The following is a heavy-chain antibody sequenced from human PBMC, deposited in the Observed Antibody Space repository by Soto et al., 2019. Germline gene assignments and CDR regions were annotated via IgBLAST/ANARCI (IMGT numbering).Heavy chain of an antibody. V-gene: IGHV1-3*01. D-gene: IGHD4-17*01. CDR3: ARLGATVTTPIYYYYGMDV. CDR2: INAGNGNT. J-gene: IGHJ6*02. CDR1: GYTFTRYA. Sequence: ASVKVSCKASGYTFTRYAMHWVRQAPVQILEWMGWINAGNGNTKYSQKFQARVTITRDTSASTAYMELSSLRSEDTAVYFCARLGATVTTPIYYYYGMDVWGQGTTVTVSS.